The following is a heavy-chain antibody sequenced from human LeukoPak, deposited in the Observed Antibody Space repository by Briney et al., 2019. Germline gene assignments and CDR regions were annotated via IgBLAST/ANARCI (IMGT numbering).Heavy chain of an antibody. V-gene: IGHV3-21*01. J-gene: IGHJ4*02. CDR1: GFTFSSYS. Sequence: GGSLRLSCGVSGFTFSSYSMCWVRQAPGKGLEWASFISSSSSYIYYADSVKGRFTISRDNAKNSLYLQMNSLRAEDTAVYYCARGTMFPYYFDYWGQGTLVTVSS. CDR3: ARGTMFPYYFDY. CDR2: ISSSSSYI. D-gene: IGHD3-10*02.